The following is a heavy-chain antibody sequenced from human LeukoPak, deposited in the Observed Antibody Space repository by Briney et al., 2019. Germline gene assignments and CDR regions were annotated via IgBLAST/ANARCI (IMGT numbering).Heavy chain of an antibody. J-gene: IGHJ6*03. CDR1: GYTFTSYD. CDR2: MNPNSGNT. D-gene: IGHD3-10*01. CDR3: ASSYASGRPYYMDV. Sequence: ASVKVSCKASGYTFTSYDINWVRQATGQGLEWMGWMNPNSGNTGYAQKFQGRVTITRNTSISTAYMEPSSLRSEDTAVYYCASSYASGRPYYMDVWGKGTTVTVSS. V-gene: IGHV1-8*03.